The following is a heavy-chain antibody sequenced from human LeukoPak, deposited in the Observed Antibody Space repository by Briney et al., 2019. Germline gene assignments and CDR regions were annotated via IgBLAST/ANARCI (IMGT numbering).Heavy chain of an antibody. CDR3: ARAMAYYYYGMDV. V-gene: IGHV3-30-3*01. Sequence: GRSLRLSCAASGFTFSSYAMHWVRQAPGKGLEWVAVISYDGSNKYYADSVKGRFTISRDNSKYTLYLQMNSLRAEDTAVYYCARAMAYYYYGMDVWGQGTTVTVSS. CDR1: GFTFSSYA. CDR2: ISYDGSNK. D-gene: IGHD3-10*01. J-gene: IGHJ6*02.